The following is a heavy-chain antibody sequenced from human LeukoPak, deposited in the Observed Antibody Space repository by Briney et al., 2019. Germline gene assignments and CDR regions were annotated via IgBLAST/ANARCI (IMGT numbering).Heavy chain of an antibody. V-gene: IGHV4-59*02. CDR2: IHYSGST. CDR1: GDSVNRFY. D-gene: IGHD5-24*01. CDR3: ARLRVERYYYYYMDV. J-gene: IGHJ6*03. Sequence: SETLSLNCSVSGDSVNRFYWNSIRQAPGKGLEWVGYIHYSGSTNYNPSLKSRVTISADTSKKQFSLKLRSVTAADTAVYYCARLRVERYYYYYMDVWGNGTTVTVSS.